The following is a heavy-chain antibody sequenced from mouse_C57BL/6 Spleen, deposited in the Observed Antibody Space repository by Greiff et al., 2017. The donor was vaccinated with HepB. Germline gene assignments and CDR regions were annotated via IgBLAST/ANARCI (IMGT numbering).Heavy chain of an antibody. CDR2: IYWDDDK. Sequence: QVTLKESGPGILQSSQTLSLTCSFSGFSLSTSGMGVSWIRQPSGKGLEWLVHIYWDDDKRYNPSLKSRLTISKDTSRNQVFLKITSVDTADTATYYCARSPFYYYGSSHFDYWGQGTTLTVSS. J-gene: IGHJ2*01. CDR1: GFSLSTSGMG. V-gene: IGHV8-12*01. D-gene: IGHD1-1*01. CDR3: ARSPFYYYGSSHFDY.